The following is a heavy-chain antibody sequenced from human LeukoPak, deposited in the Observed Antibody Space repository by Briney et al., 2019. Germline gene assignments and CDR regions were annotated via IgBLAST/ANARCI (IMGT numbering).Heavy chain of an antibody. V-gene: IGHV1-2*02. CDR2: INPDSGVT. Sequence: ASVKVSCKASGYTFSDYYMHWVRQAPGQGLEWMGWINPDSGVTNHAQKFEGRVTMTRGTSISTVYMELSRLRSDDTAVYYCARAMVEYHYGMDVWGKGTTVTVSS. CDR1: GYTFSDYY. J-gene: IGHJ6*04. CDR3: ARAMVEYHYGMDV. D-gene: IGHD3-10*01.